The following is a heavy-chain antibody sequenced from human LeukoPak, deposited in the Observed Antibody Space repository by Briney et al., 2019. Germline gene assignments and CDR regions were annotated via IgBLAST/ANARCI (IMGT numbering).Heavy chain of an antibody. CDR1: GFIFSNYW. Sequence: GGSLRLSCAASGFIFSNYWMSWVRQAPGKGLEWVANIKPDGSDKYYVDSVKGRFTISRDNAKNSLYLQMNSLRAEDTAIYSCTRDFGSIVVVTAIVDWGQGTLVTVSS. D-gene: IGHD2-21*02. V-gene: IGHV3-7*01. CDR3: TRDFGSIVVVTAIVD. J-gene: IGHJ4*02. CDR2: IKPDGSDK.